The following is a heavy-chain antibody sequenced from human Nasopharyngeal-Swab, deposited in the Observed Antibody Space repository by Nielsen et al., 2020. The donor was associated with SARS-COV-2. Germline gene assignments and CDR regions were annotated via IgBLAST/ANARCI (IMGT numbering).Heavy chain of an antibody. Sequence: GESLKISCAASGFTFSSYSMNWVRQAPGKGLEWVSYISSSSSTLYYADSVNGRFTISRDNAKNSLYLQMNSLRDEDTAVYYCATDYYGSGSYYNLYYYYGMDVWGQGTTVTVSS. CDR2: ISSSSSTL. J-gene: IGHJ6*02. CDR3: ATDYYGSGSYYNLYYYYGMDV. D-gene: IGHD3-10*01. V-gene: IGHV3-48*02. CDR1: GFTFSSYS.